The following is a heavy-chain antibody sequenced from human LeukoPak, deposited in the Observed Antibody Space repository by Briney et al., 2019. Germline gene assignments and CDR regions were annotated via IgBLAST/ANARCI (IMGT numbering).Heavy chain of an antibody. J-gene: IGHJ4*02. CDR2: SRNKAKSYTT. CDR3: ARDRVYGSGSSDY. V-gene: IGHV3-72*01. Sequence: GGSLRLSCAVSGFTFSDHFLEWVRQAPGKGLEWVGRSRNKAKSYTTEYAASVKGRFTISRDNAKNTLYLQMNSLRVEDTAVYYCARDRVYGSGSSDYWGQGTLVTVSS. D-gene: IGHD3-10*01. CDR1: GFTFSDHF.